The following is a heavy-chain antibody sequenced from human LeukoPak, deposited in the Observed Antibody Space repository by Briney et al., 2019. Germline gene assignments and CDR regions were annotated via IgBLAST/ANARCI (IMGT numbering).Heavy chain of an antibody. V-gene: IGHV3-30*02. CDR2: IRYDGSNK. D-gene: IGHD3-9*01. CDR3: AKDGRGYQIFTGPLGY. Sequence: GGSLRLSCAASGFTFSSYGMHWVRQAPGKGLEWVAFIRYDGSNKYYADSVKGRFTISRDNSKNTLYLQMNSLRAEDTAVYYCAKDGRGYQIFTGPLGYWGQGNLVNVSP. CDR1: GFTFSSYG. J-gene: IGHJ4*02.